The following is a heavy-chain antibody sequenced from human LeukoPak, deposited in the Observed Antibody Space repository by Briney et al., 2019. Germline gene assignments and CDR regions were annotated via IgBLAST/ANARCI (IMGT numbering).Heavy chain of an antibody. D-gene: IGHD5-12*01. CDR3: AREVLLVAGLYSGYEPYYFDY. CDR1: GYTFTSYA. CDR2: INPNSGGT. V-gene: IGHV1-2*02. J-gene: IGHJ4*02. Sequence: ASVKVSCKASGYTFTSYAMHWVRQAPGQRLEWMGWINPNSGGTNYAQKFQGRVTMTRDTSISTAYMELSRLRSDDTAVYYCAREVLLVAGLYSGYEPYYFDYWGQGTLVTVSS.